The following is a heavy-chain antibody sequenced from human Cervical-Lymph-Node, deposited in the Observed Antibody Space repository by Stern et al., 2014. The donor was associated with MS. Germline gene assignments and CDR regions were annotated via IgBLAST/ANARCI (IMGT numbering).Heavy chain of an antibody. CDR3: ARARGSVTMRVLDY. CDR2: IYYSGSS. V-gene: IGHV4-31*03. D-gene: IGHD4-17*01. CDR1: GGSISSSGYY. Sequence: QVQLQESGPGLVKPSQTLSLTCSVSGGSISSSGYYWSWVRQHPGKGLEWIGIIYYSGSSYYKSSLKSRVSISSDTSKNQFSLNLNSVTAADTAIYYRARARGSVTMRVLDYWGQGILVTVSS. J-gene: IGHJ4*02.